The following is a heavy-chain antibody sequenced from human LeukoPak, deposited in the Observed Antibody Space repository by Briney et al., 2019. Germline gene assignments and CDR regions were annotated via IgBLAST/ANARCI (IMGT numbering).Heavy chain of an antibody. V-gene: IGHV3-23*01. CDR1: GFTFSSYA. D-gene: IGHD3-22*01. CDR2: ISGSGGST. J-gene: IGHJ6*02. CDR3: ARDYYDSSGYPLGYYYYYGMDV. Sequence: GRSLRLSCAASGFTFSSYAMSWVRQAPGKGLEWVSAISGSGGSTYYADSVKGRFTISRDNSKNTLYLQMNSLRAEDTAVYYCARDYYDSSGYPLGYYYYYGMDVWGQGTTVTVSS.